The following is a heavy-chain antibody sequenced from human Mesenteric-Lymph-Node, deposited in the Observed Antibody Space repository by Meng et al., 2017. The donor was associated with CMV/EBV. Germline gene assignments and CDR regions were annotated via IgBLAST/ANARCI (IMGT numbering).Heavy chain of an antibody. Sequence: GGSLRLSCAASGFTFSSYWMHWVRQAPGKGLEWVASIGSISNPIFYADALKGRFTISRDNAKESLFLQMDSLRAEDTAIYYCTRGGRGATREDTFDIWGQGTMVTVSS. CDR2: IGSISNPI. CDR1: GFTFSSYW. CDR3: TRGGRGATREDTFDI. D-gene: IGHD3-10*01. V-gene: IGHV3-21*01. J-gene: IGHJ3*02.